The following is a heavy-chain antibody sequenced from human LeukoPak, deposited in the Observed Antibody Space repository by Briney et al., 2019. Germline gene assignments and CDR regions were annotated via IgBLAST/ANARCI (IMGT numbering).Heavy chain of an antibody. D-gene: IGHD1-26*01. CDR3: AKAGSSDAFDI. CDR1: EFTFSNYS. Sequence: GGSLRLSCAASEFTFSNYSMNWVRQAPGKGLEWVSSISSSSSYIYYADSVKGRFTISRDNSKNTLYLQMNSLRAEDTAVYYCAKAGSSDAFDIWGQGTMVTVSS. J-gene: IGHJ3*02. CDR2: ISSSSSYI. V-gene: IGHV3-21*01.